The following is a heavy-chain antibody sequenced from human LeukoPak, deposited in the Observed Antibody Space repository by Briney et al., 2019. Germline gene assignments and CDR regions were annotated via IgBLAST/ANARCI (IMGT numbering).Heavy chain of an antibody. J-gene: IGHJ4*02. CDR3: APYCSGGSCYNLFDY. CDR2: IYPGDSDT. CDR1: GYSFTSYW. V-gene: IGHV5-51*01. D-gene: IGHD2-15*01. Sequence: GESLKISCKGSGYSFTSYWIGWVRQMPGKGLEWMGIIYPGDSDTRYSPSFQGQVTISADKSISTAYLQWSSLKASDTAMYYCAPYCSGGSCYNLFDYWGQGTLVTVSS.